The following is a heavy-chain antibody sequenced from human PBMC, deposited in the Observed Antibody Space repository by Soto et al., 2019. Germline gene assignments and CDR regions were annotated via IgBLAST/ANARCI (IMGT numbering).Heavy chain of an antibody. J-gene: IGHJ6*02. CDR1: GGTFSSYT. V-gene: IGHV1-69*02. CDR3: ARHVLVVTWDGYYYYGMDV. CDR2: IIPILGIA. Sequence: QVQLVQSGAEVKKPGSSVKVSCKASGGTFSSYTISWVRQAPGQGLEWMGRIIPILGIANYAQRYQGRVTITADKSTSPANMELSSLRSEDTDVYYCARHVLVVTWDGYYYYGMDVWGQGTTVTVSS. D-gene: IGHD7-27*01.